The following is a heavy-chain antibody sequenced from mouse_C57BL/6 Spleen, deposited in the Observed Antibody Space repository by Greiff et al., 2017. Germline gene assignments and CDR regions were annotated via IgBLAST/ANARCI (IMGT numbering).Heavy chain of an antibody. CDR2: IDPANGNT. Sequence: EVQLVESVAELVRPGASVKLSCTASGFNIKNTYMHWVKQRPEQGLEWIGRIDPANGNTKYAPKFQGKATITADTSSNTAYLQLSSLTSEDTAIYYCARDYYGSSDWFAYWGQGTLVTVSA. D-gene: IGHD1-1*01. J-gene: IGHJ3*01. V-gene: IGHV14-3*01. CDR1: GFNIKNTY. CDR3: ARDYYGSSDWFAY.